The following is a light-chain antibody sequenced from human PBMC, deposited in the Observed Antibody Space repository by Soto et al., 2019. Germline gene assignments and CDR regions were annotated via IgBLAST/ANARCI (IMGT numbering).Light chain of an antibody. CDR1: QSISSW. J-gene: IGKJ1*01. CDR3: QQYNSYSRT. Sequence: DSEMTHSPSTMSASVGDRVSITCRASQSISSWLAWYQQKPGKAPKLLIYDASSLESGVPSRFSGSGSGTEFTLTISSLQPDDFATYYCQQYNSYSRTFGQGTKVDIK. CDR2: DAS. V-gene: IGKV1-5*01.